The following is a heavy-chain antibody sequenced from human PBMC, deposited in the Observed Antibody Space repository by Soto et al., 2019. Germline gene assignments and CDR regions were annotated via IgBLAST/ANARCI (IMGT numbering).Heavy chain of an antibody. V-gene: IGHV1-69*13. J-gene: IGHJ6*02. Sequence: SVKVSCKASGGTFSSYAISWVRQAPGQGLEWMVGIIPIFGTANYAQKFQGRVTSTADESTSTAYMELSSLRSEDTAVYYCARGPRFLGWLSYYYYGMDVWGQGTTVTVSS. CDR2: IIPIFGTA. CDR1: GGTFSSYA. CDR3: ARGPRFLGWLSYYYYGMDV. D-gene: IGHD3-3*01.